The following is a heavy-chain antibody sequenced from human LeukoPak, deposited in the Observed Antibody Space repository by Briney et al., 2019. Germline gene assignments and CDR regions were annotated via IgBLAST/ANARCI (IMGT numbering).Heavy chain of an antibody. V-gene: IGHV3-30*04. J-gene: IGHJ4*02. CDR1: GFTFSSYA. Sequence: GGSLRLSCAASGFTFSSYAMHWVRQAPGKGLEWVAVISYDETNKYYADSVKGRFTISRDNSKNTLYLQMNSLRAEDTAVYYCARDLPGMEWELRIWDYWGQGTLVTVSS. D-gene: IGHD1-26*01. CDR3: ARDLPGMEWELRIWDY. CDR2: ISYDETNK.